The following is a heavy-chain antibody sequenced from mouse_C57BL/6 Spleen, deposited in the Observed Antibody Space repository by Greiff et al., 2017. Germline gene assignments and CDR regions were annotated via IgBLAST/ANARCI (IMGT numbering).Heavy chain of an antibody. V-gene: IGHV1-81*01. CDR1: GYTFTSYG. CDR2: IYPRSGNT. CDR3: ARSNYSLSYWYFDV. J-gene: IGHJ1*03. Sequence: QVHVKQSGAELARPGASVKLSCKASGYTFTSYGISWVKQRTGQGLEWIGEIYPRSGNTYYNEKFKGKATLTADKSSSTAYMELRSLTSEDSAVYVCARSNYSLSYWYFDVWGTGTTVTVSS. D-gene: IGHD2-12*01.